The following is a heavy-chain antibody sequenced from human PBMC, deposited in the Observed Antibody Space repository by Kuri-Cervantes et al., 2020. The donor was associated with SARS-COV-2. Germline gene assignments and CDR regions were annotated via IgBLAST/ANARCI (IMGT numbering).Heavy chain of an antibody. CDR1: GFTFSSYW. Sequence: GESLKISCAASGFTFSSYWMSWVRQAPGKGLEWVANIKQDGSEKYYVDSVKGRFTISRDNAKNSLYLQMNSLRAEDTAVYYCASHPRGSGSYYLDWGQGTTVTVSS. V-gene: IGHV3-7*03. CDR3: ASHPRGSGSYYLD. D-gene: IGHD3-10*01. J-gene: IGHJ6*02. CDR2: IKQDGSEK.